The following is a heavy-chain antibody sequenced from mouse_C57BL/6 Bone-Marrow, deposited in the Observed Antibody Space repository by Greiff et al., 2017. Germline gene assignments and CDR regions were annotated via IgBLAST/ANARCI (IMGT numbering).Heavy chain of an antibody. V-gene: IGHV7-1*01. CDR3: ARDGWDWYFDV. Sequence: EVMLVESGGGLVQSGRSLRLSCATSGFTFSDFYMEWVRQAPGKGLEWIAASRNKANDYTTEYSASVNGRFIVSRDTSQSILYLQMNALRAEDTAIYYCARDGWDWYFDVWGTGTTVTVSS. CDR1: GFTFSDFY. J-gene: IGHJ1*03. CDR2: SRNKANDYTT. D-gene: IGHD2-3*01.